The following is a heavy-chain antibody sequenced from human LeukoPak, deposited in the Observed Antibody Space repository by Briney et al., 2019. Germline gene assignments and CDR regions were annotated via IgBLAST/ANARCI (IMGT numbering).Heavy chain of an antibody. CDR1: GYTFTGYY. Sequence: ASVKVSCKASGYTFTGYYMHWVRQAPGQGLEWMGWTSVYNGNTNYAQKFQGRVTMTTDTSTSTAYMELRSLRSDDTAVYYCARGHYDFWSGHLAIDYWGQGTLVTVSS. D-gene: IGHD3-3*01. CDR3: ARGHYDFWSGHLAIDY. V-gene: IGHV1-18*04. CDR2: TSVYNGNT. J-gene: IGHJ4*02.